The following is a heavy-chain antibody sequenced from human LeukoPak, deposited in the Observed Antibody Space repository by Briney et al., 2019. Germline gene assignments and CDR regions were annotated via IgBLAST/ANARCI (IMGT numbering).Heavy chain of an antibody. CDR1: GYSFTSYW. D-gene: IGHD5-18*01. CDR3: ARARAMAPGGVNWFDP. CDR2: IYPGDSDT. V-gene: IGHV5-51*01. Sequence: GESLKISCKGSGYSFTSYWIGWVRQMPGKGLEWMGIIYPGDSDTRYSPSFQGQVTISADKSISTAYLQWSSLKASDTAMYYCARARAMAPGGVNWFDPWGQGTLVTVSS. J-gene: IGHJ5*02.